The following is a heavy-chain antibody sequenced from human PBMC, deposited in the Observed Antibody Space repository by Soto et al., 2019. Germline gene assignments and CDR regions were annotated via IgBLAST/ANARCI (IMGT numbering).Heavy chain of an antibody. V-gene: IGHV3-23*01. J-gene: IGHJ6*02. CDR1: GFTFSSYA. CDR2: ISGSGGST. CDR3: AKDPRGITTFYYGMDV. Sequence: PGGSLRLSCAASGFTFSSYAISWVRQAPGKGLERVSAISGSGGSTYYADSVKGRFTISRDNSKNTLYLQMNSLRAEDTAVYYCAKDPRGITTFYYGMDVWGQGTTVTVSS. D-gene: IGHD3-16*01.